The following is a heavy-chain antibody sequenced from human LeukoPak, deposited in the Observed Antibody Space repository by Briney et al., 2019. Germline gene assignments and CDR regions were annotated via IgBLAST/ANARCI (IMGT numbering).Heavy chain of an antibody. J-gene: IGHJ5*02. CDR1: GYTFTCYY. Sequence: ASVTVSCKASGYTFTCYYMHWVRQAPGQGLEWMGWINPNSGGTNYAQKFQGRVTMTRDTSISTAYMELSRLRSDDTAEYYCAREDYGSGCYYNEDNWFDPWGQGTLVTVSS. D-gene: IGHD3-10*01. CDR3: AREDYGSGCYYNEDNWFDP. CDR2: INPNSGGT. V-gene: IGHV1-2*02.